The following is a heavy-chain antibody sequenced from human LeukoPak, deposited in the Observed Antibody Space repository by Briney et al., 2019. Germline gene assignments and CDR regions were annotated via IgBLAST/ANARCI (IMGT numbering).Heavy chain of an antibody. CDR2: IKSKTDGGTT. J-gene: IGHJ4*02. D-gene: IGHD6-19*01. CDR1: GFTFSNAW. Sequence: GGSLRLSCADSGFTFSNAWMSWVRQAPGKGLEWVGRIKSKTDGGTTDYAAPVKGRFTISRDDSKNTLYVQMNSLKTEDTAVYYCTTHRAQRAIAVAGFDYWGQGTLVTVSS. V-gene: IGHV3-15*01. CDR3: TTHRAQRAIAVAGFDY.